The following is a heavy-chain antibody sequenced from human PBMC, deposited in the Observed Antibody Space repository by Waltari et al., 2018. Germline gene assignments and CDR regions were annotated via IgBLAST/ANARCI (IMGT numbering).Heavy chain of an antibody. CDR2: MDGVCGDT. D-gene: IGHD2-2*01. J-gene: IGHJ6*02. CDR3: AKTISPGYGMDV. CDR1: GFTFSNHV. V-gene: IGHV3-23*01. Sequence: EVQLLESGGGLVQPGGSLRLSCAASGFTFSNHVMSLVRQAPGEGLECVSGMDGVCGDTSYADSVKGRFTISRDNSKNTLYRQMNSLRVEDTAIYFCAKTISPGYGMDVWGQGTTVTVSS.